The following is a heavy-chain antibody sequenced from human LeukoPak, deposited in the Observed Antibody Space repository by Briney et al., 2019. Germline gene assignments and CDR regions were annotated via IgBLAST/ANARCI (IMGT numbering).Heavy chain of an antibody. D-gene: IGHD1-26*01. J-gene: IGHJ3*02. Sequence: SETLSLTCAVSGGSIDRYYWTWIRQPPGEGLEWIGQISYSGSTNYNPSLKSRVTISVDTSKNQFSLKLSSVTAADTAVYYCARLRSYEKDAFDIWGQGTMVTVSS. CDR3: ARLRSYEKDAFDI. CDR2: ISYSGST. V-gene: IGHV4-59*08. CDR1: GGSIDRYY.